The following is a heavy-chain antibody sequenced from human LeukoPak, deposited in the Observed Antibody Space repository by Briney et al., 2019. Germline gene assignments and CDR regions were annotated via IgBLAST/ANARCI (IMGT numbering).Heavy chain of an antibody. Sequence: PSETLSLTCAVYGGFFSGYYWSGIRQPPGKGLEWIGELNHSGSTNYNPSLKSRVTISVDTSKNQFSLKLSSVTAADTAVYYCARGEGYCSSTSCYARWFDPWGQGTLVTVSS. CDR2: LNHSGST. V-gene: IGHV4-34*01. CDR3: ARGEGYCSSTSCYARWFDP. CDR1: GGFFSGYY. D-gene: IGHD2-2*01. J-gene: IGHJ5*02.